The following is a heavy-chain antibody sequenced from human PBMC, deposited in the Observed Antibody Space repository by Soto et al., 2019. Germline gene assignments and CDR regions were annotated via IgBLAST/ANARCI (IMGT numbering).Heavy chain of an antibody. CDR3: ARQCMVGERRNSCYRSSWFDP. V-gene: IGHV1-69*01. J-gene: IGHJ5*02. CDR1: GGTFSSYA. D-gene: IGHD3-10*02. CDR2: IISIFGTA. Sequence: QVQLVQSGAEVKKPGSSVKVSCKASGGTFSSYAISWVRQAPGQGLEWMGGIISIFGTANYAQKFQGRVTITADQSTSTAYMELSSLRSEDTAVYYCARQCMVGERRNSCYRSSWFDPWGQGTLVTVSS.